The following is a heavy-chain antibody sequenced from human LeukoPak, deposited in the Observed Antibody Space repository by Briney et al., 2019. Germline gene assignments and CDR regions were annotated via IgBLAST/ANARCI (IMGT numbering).Heavy chain of an antibody. V-gene: IGHV4-59*11. J-gene: IGHJ3*02. CDR2: ISYIGST. CDR3: ARDLVTVTKGFDI. D-gene: IGHD4-17*01. Sequence: SETLSLTCAVSDDSFSSHYWTWIRQPPGKGLEWIGYISYIGSTNYNPSLKSRVTIPIDTSKNQFSLKLSSVTAADTAVYYCARDLVTVTKGFDIWGQGTMVSVSS. CDR1: DDSFSSHY.